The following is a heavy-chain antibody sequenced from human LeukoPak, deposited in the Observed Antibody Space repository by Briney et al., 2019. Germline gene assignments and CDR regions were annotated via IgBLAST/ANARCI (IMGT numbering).Heavy chain of an antibody. CDR3: TRLLLVPDY. Sequence: SGGSLRLSCAASGFTFSGSAMHWVRQASGKGLEWVGRIRSKANSYATAYAASAKGRFTISRDDSKNTAYLQMNSLKTEDTAVYYCTRLLLVPDYWGQGTLVTVSS. CDR2: IRSKANSYAT. CDR1: GFTFSGSA. V-gene: IGHV3-73*01. J-gene: IGHJ4*02.